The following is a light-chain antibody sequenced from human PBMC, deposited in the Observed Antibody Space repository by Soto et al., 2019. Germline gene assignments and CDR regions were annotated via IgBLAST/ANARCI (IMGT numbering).Light chain of an antibody. J-gene: IGKJ5*01. V-gene: IGKV3D-20*02. CDR2: GAS. Sequence: EIVLTQSPGTLSLSPGERATLSCRASQSVSSSYLAWYQQKPGQAPRLLIHGASTRAPGFPARFSGSGSGTDFTLTTNSLEPEDFAVYYCQQRSNWPPITFGQGTRLEIK. CDR3: QQRSNWPPIT. CDR1: QSVSSSY.